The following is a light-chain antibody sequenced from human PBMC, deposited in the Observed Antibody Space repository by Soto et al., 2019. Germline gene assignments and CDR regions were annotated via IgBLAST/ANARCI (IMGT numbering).Light chain of an antibody. J-gene: IGLJ1*01. CDR3: SSYAGINTLYV. CDR2: AVR. V-gene: IGLV2-11*01. CDR1: NSDVGRYNS. Sequence: QSALTQPHSVSGSPGQSVTISCTGTNSDVGRYNSVSWYQQLPGKAPKIIISAVRQRPSGVPDRFSGSKSGNTASLTVSGLQAEDEADYYCSSYAGINTLYVFGTGTKLTVL.